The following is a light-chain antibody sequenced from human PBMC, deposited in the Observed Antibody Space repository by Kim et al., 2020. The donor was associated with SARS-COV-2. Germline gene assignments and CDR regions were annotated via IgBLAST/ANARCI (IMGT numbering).Light chain of an antibody. V-gene: IGKV1-39*01. J-gene: IGKJ2*02. CDR2: AAS. CDR3: QQSYSTPLCT. CDR1: QSISSY. Sequence: DIQMTQSPSSLSASVGDRVTITCRASQSISSYLNWYQQKPGKAPKLLIYAASSLQSGVPSRFSGSGSGTDFTLTISSLQPEDFATYYCQQSYSTPLCTFGQGTKLEI.